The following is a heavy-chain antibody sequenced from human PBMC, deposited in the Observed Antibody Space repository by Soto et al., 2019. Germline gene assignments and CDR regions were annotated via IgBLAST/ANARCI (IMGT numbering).Heavy chain of an antibody. V-gene: IGHV3-15*07. J-gene: IGHJ6*02. CDR2: IKSKTDGGTT. CDR1: GFTFINAW. Sequence: EVQLVESGGGLVKPGGSLRLSCAASGFTFINAWMNWVRQAPGKGLEWVGRIKSKTDGGTTDYAAPVKGRFTISRDDSKNTLYLQMNSLKTEDTAVYYCTTDRYYYDSSGDYYYGMDVWGQGTTVTVSS. CDR3: TTDRYYYDSSGDYYYGMDV. D-gene: IGHD3-22*01.